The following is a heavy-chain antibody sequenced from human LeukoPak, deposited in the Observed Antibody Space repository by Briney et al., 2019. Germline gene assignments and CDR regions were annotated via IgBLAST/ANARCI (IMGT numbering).Heavy chain of an antibody. V-gene: IGHV1-8*03. CDR1: GYTFTSYD. CDR3: AREGYGGNYFDY. Sequence: ASVKVSCKASGYTFTSYDINWVRQATGQGLEWMGWMNPKSGSTGYAQKFQGRVTFTRDTSISTAYMELSSLRSEDTAVYYCAREGYGGNYFDYWGQGTLVTVSS. J-gene: IGHJ4*02. CDR2: MNPKSGST. D-gene: IGHD5-12*01.